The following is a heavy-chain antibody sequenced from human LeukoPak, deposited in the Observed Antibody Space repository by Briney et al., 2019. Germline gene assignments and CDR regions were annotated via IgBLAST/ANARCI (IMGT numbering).Heavy chain of an antibody. V-gene: IGHV4-39*01. CDR2: IYYSGST. CDR3: ARSGPWVTPPGGWFDP. D-gene: IGHD4-23*01. Sequence: SETLSLTCTVSGGSISSSSYYWGWIRQPPGKGLEWIGSIYYSGSTYYNPSLKSRVTISVDTSKNQFSLKLSSVAAADTAVYYCARSGPWVTPPGGWFDPWGQGTLVTVSS. CDR1: GGSISSSSYY. J-gene: IGHJ5*02.